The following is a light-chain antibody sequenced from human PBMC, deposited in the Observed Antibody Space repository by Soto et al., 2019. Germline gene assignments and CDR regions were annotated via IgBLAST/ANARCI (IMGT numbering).Light chain of an antibody. CDR1: TGAVTSNHH. V-gene: IGLV7-46*01. J-gene: IGLJ2*01. CDR3: LLSYNAVRV. Sequence: QAVVTQEPSLTVSPGGTVTLTCGSSTGAVTSNHHPYWFQQKAGQAPRTLIYDTSNKHSWTPARFSGSLLGDKAALTLSGVQPEDEAQYYCLLSYNAVRVFGGGIKVTVL. CDR2: DTS.